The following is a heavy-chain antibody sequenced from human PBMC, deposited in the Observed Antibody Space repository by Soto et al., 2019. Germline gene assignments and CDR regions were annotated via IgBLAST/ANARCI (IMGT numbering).Heavy chain of an antibody. Sequence: ASVKVSCKASGYTFTSYAMHWVRQAPGQRLEWMGWINAGNGNTKYSQKFQGRVTITRDTSASTAYMELSSLRSEDTAVYYCARDLGYGIAARPVPMKGFDPWGQGTLVTVSS. CDR2: INAGNGNT. V-gene: IGHV1-3*01. D-gene: IGHD6-6*01. CDR1: GYTFTSYA. CDR3: ARDLGYGIAARPVPMKGFDP. J-gene: IGHJ5*02.